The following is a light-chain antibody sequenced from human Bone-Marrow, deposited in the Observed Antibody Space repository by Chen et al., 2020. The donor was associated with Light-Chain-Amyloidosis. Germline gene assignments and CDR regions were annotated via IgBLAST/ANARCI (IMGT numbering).Light chain of an antibody. J-gene: IGLJ2*01. CDR3: QSADSSGTYEVI. V-gene: IGLV3-25*03. Sequence: SYDLTQPPSVSVSPGQTARSPRPGDDLPTKYAYCYQQKPGQAPVLVIHRDTERPSGISERFSGSSSGTTATLTISGVQAEDEADYHCQSADSSGTYEVIFGGGTKLTVL. CDR2: RDT. CDR1: DLPTKY.